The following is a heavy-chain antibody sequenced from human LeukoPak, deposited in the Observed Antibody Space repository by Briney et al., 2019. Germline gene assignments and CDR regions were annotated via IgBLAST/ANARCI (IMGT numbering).Heavy chain of an antibody. J-gene: IGHJ4*02. D-gene: IGHD4-17*01. CDR3: ARNYGDYVSSDY. Sequence: GASVKVSCKASGGTFSSDAISWVRQAPGQGLEWMGGIIPIFGTANYAQKFQGRVTITADESTSTAYMELSSLRSEDTAVYYCARNYGDYVSSDYWGQGTLVTVSS. CDR1: GGTFSSDA. V-gene: IGHV1-69*13. CDR2: IIPIFGTA.